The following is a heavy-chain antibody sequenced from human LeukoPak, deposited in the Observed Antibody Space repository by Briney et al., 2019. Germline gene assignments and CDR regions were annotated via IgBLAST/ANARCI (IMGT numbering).Heavy chain of an antibody. CDR3: ARPRYCSSTSCYRYFDY. CDR1: GGTFSSYA. J-gene: IGHJ4*02. CDR2: IIPIFGTA. Sequence: SVKVSCKASGGTFSSYAISWVRQAPGQGLEWMGGIIPIFGTANYAQKFQGRVTITADESTSTAYMELSSLRSEETAVYYCARPRYCSSTSCYRYFDYWGQGTLATVSS. D-gene: IGHD2-2*01. V-gene: IGHV1-69*13.